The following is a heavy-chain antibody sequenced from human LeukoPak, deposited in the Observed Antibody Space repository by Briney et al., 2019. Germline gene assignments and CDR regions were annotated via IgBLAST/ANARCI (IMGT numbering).Heavy chain of an antibody. CDR1: GFNFSIYA. Sequence: GGSLRLSCAASGFNFSIYAMSWVRQAPGKGLEWVSSISSSSSYIYYADSLKGRFTISRDNAENSLSLQMNSLRAEDTAVYYCARRKDYHDSSAYFFQYWGQGTLVTVSS. CDR2: ISSSSSYI. J-gene: IGHJ1*01. V-gene: IGHV3-21*04. CDR3: ARRKDYHDSSAYFFQY. D-gene: IGHD3-22*01.